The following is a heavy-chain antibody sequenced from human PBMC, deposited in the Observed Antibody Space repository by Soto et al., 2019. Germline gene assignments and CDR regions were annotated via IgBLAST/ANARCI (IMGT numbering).Heavy chain of an antibody. D-gene: IGHD3-16*01. CDR2: INAYNGNT. Sequence: QVQLVQSGAEVKKPGASVKVSCKASGYTFTSYGISWVRQAPGQGLEWMGWINAYNGNTNYAQKLQGRVTMTTDTTTSTGYVELRSLRSDDTAVYSCAGDWFGVDYWGQGTLVTVSS. J-gene: IGHJ4*02. CDR1: GYTFTSYG. CDR3: AGDWFGVDY. V-gene: IGHV1-18*01.